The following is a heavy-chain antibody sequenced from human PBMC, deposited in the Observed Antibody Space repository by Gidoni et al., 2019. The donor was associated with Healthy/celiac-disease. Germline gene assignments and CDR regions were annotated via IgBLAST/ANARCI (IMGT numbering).Heavy chain of an antibody. Sequence: ITLKESGPTLVKPTQTLPLPCPFPGFSNSTSGVGVGWIRQPPGKALEWLALIYWEDDKRYSPSLKSRLTITKDTSKNQVVLTMTNMDPVDTATYYCARSFGAFVSDIWGQGTMVTVSS. CDR3: ARSFGAFVSDI. CDR1: GFSNSTSGVG. D-gene: IGHD3-10*01. CDR2: IYWEDDK. V-gene: IGHV2-5*02. J-gene: IGHJ3*02.